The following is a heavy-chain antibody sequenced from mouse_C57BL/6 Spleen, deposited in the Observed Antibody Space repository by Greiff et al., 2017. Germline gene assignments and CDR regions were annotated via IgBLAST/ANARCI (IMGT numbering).Heavy chain of an antibody. J-gene: IGHJ2*01. CDR1: GYTFTSYT. CDR2: INPSSGYT. CDR3: GDGSSGYVDY. D-gene: IGHD3-2*02. Sequence: QVQLQQSGAELARPGASVKMSCKASGYTFTSYTMHWVKQRPGQGLEWIGYINPSSGYTKYNQKFKDKATLTADKSSSTAYMQLSSLTAEDSAVYCCGDGSSGYVDYWGQGTTLTVSS. V-gene: IGHV1-4*01.